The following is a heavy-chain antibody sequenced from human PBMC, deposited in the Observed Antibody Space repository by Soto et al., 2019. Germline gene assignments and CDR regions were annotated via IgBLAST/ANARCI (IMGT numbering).Heavy chain of an antibody. D-gene: IGHD1-1*01. Sequence: SETLSLTCNVSGASLSGYDWSWIRQPPGKGLEWIGRIYATGSSDYNPSLKSRITISVDMSKKQFSLTLRSVTAADTAMYYCVRDGTKNLRDWFDPWGQGILVT. J-gene: IGHJ5*02. CDR2: IYATGSS. V-gene: IGHV4-4*07. CDR1: GASLSGYD. CDR3: VRDGTKNLRDWFDP.